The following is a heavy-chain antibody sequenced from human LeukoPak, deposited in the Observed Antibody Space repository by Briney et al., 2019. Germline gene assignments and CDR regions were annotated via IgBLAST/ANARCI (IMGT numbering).Heavy chain of an antibody. D-gene: IGHD1-26*01. Sequence: IPSQTLSLTCTVSGGSISSGSYYWRWIRQPAGKGLEWIGRIYTSGSTNYNPSLKSRVTISIDTSKNQFSLKLSSVTAADTAVYYCARVPALPFGAFAIWGQGTMVTVSS. CDR1: GGSISSGSYY. J-gene: IGHJ3*02. CDR2: IYTSGST. V-gene: IGHV4-61*02. CDR3: ARVPALPFGAFAI.